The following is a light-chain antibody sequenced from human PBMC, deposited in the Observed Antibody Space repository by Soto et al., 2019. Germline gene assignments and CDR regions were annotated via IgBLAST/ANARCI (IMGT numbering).Light chain of an antibody. CDR1: QGISSA. CDR3: QQFNNYIT. Sequence: AIQLTQSPSSLSASVGDRVTITCRASQGISSALACYQQKPGKAPNLLIYDASSLESGVPSRFSGSGSGTDFTLTISSLQPEDFATYYCQQFNNYITFGQGTRLEI. CDR2: DAS. V-gene: IGKV1-13*01. J-gene: IGKJ5*01.